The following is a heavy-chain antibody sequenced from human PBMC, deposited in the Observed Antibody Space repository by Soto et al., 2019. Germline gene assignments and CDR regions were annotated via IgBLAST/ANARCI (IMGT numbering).Heavy chain of an antibody. CDR1: GGTFSSYA. V-gene: IGHV1-69*13. D-gene: IGHD3-22*01. Sequence: SVKVSCKASGGTFSSYAISWVRQAPGQGLEWMGWIIPIFGTANYAQKFQGRVTITADESTSTAYMELSSLRSEDTAVYYCARDYYDSSGGGAFDIWGQGTMVTVSS. CDR3: ARDYYDSSGGGAFDI. J-gene: IGHJ3*02. CDR2: IIPIFGTA.